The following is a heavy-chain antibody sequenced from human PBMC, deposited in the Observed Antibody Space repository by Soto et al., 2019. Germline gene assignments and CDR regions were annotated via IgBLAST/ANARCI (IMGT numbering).Heavy chain of an antibody. Sequence: PSETLSITCTVSGGSISIGGYYWSWIRQHPGKGLEWIGYIYYSGSTYYNPSLKSRVTISVDTSKNQFSLKLSSVTAADTAVYYCAREEGQGVVVKWFDPWGQGTLVTVSS. D-gene: IGHD2-21*01. J-gene: IGHJ5*02. CDR3: AREEGQGVVVKWFDP. CDR2: IYYSGST. CDR1: GGSISIGGYY. V-gene: IGHV4-31*03.